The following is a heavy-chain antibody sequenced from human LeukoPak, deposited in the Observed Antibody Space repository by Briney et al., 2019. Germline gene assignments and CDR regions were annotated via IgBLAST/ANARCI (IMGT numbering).Heavy chain of an antibody. V-gene: IGHV1-69*05. CDR3: ARGDNNGWYSDC. Sequence: ASVKVSCKASGGTFSSYAISWVRQAPGQGLEWMGGIIPIFGTANYAQKFQGRFTITTDESTNTAYMELSSLRFEDTAVYYCARGDNNGWYSDCWGQGTLVTVSS. CDR2: IIPIFGTA. J-gene: IGHJ4*02. D-gene: IGHD6-19*01. CDR1: GGTFSSYA.